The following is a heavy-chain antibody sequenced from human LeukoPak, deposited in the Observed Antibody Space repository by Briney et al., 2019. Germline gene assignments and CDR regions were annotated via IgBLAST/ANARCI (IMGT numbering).Heavy chain of an antibody. CDR1: GFTFSSYE. V-gene: IGHV3-48*03. CDR2: ISSSGSTI. Sequence: GGSLRLSCAASGFTFSSYEMNWVRQAPGKGLEWVSYISSSGSTIYYADSVKGRFTTPRDNAKNSLYLQMNSLRAEDTAFYYCAINGGGDSGYGNFDYWGQGTLVTVSS. J-gene: IGHJ4*02. CDR3: AINGGGDSGYGNFDY. D-gene: IGHD5-12*01.